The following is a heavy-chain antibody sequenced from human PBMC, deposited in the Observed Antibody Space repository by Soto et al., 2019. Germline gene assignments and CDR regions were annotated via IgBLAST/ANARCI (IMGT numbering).Heavy chain of an antibody. CDR1: GYTFSNYG. J-gene: IGHJ6*02. Sequence: QVQLVQSGAEVKKPGASVTVSCKTSGYTFSNYGINWVRQAPGQGLEWMGWISGYNGNTNYAQTVQGRVTMTTDTSTGTVYMALRSLKSHDTAIYYCSRFIMVGGWFDPNSCHGMDVWGQGTTVTVSS. CDR2: ISGYNGNT. V-gene: IGHV1-18*01. CDR3: SRFIMVGGWFDPNSCHGMDV. D-gene: IGHD6-19*01.